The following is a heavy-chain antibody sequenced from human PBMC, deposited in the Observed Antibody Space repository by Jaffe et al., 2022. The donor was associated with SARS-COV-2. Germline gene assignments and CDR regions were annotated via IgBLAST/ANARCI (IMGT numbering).Heavy chain of an antibody. V-gene: IGHV3-15*01. CDR2: IKSKTDGGTT. CDR3: TTDQAIVVVPAAMRPHFDY. D-gene: IGHD2-2*01. Sequence: EVQLVESGGGLVKPGGSLRLSCAASGFTFSNAWMSWVRQAPGKGLEWVGRIKSKTDGGTTDYAAPVKGRFTISRDDSKNTLYLQMNSLKTEDTAVYYCTTDQAIVVVPAAMRPHFDYWGQGTLVTVSS. CDR1: GFTFSNAW. J-gene: IGHJ4*02.